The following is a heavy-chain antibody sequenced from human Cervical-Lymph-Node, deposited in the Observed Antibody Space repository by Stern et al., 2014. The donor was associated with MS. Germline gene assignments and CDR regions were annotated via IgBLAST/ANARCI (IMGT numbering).Heavy chain of an antibody. D-gene: IGHD6-13*01. V-gene: IGHV3-33*01. CDR2: IWYDGSNQ. Sequence: VQLVESGAGVVQPGRSLRLSCAASGFSFSRYAMHWVRQAPGQGLEWVALIWYDGSNQYYADSVTGRFTISRDNFKNTLYLQMNSLRAEDTAVYYCASAYSSSHYYFDYWGQGTLVTVSS. J-gene: IGHJ4*02. CDR1: GFSFSRYA. CDR3: ASAYSSSHYYFDY.